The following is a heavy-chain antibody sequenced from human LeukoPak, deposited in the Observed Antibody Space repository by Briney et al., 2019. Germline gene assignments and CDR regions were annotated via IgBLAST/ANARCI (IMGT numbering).Heavy chain of an antibody. D-gene: IGHD3-22*01. CDR3: ARDGSAYSYYFDY. V-gene: IGHV3-11*01. CDR1: GFTFSDSY. J-gene: IGHJ4*02. Sequence: PGGSLRLSCAASGFTFSDSYMSWIRQVPGKGLEWLSYISSSGSSIYYADSVKGRITISRDSAKNSLYLQMNNLRAEDTAVYYCARDGSAYSYYFDYWGQGTLVTVSS. CDR2: ISSSGSSI.